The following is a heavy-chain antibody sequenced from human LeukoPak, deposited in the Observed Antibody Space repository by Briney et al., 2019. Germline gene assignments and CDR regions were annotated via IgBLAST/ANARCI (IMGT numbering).Heavy chain of an antibody. CDR3: ARDRPDYSSGGYNWFDP. Sequence: HPGGSLRLSCAASGFTFSSYSMNWVRQAPGKGLEWLSYINSISATIYYADSVKGRFTISRDNAKNSLYLQMHSLRAEDTAVYYCARDRPDYSSGGYNWFDPWGQGTLVTVSS. J-gene: IGHJ5*02. D-gene: IGHD6-19*01. V-gene: IGHV3-48*01. CDR2: INSISATI. CDR1: GFTFSSYS.